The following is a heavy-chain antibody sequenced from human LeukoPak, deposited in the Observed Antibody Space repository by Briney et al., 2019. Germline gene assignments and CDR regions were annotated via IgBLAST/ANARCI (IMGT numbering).Heavy chain of an antibody. J-gene: IGHJ4*02. CDR1: GSTFSTYS. CDR3: ARDQGGGIPDY. D-gene: IGHD2-15*01. CDR2: ISSSSSTI. Sequence: GGSLRLSCAASGSTFSTYSMNWVRRAPGKGLEWVSYISSSSSTIYFADSVKGRFTISRDNAKNSLYLQMNSLRAEDTAVYYCARDQGGGIPDYWGQGTLVTVSS. V-gene: IGHV3-48*04.